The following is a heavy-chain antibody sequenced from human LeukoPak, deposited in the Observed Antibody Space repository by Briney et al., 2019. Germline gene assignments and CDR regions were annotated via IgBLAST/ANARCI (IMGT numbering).Heavy chain of an antibody. CDR3: AREGLGELTLDY. D-gene: IGHD3-16*01. CDR2: IYYSGGT. CDR1: GGSISSSSYY. Sequence: SETLSLTCTVSGGSISSSSYYWGWVRQPPGKGLEWIGSIYYSGGTYYNPSLKSRVTISVDTSKNQFSLKLSSVTAADTAVYYCAREGLGELTLDYWGQGTLVTVSS. V-gene: IGHV4-39*02. J-gene: IGHJ4*01.